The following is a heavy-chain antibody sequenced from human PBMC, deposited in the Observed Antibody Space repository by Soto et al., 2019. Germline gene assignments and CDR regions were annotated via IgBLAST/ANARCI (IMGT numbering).Heavy chain of an antibody. V-gene: IGHV4-59*11. CDR2: IYHTGIT. D-gene: IGHD2-2*01. Sequence: QVQLQESGPRLVKPSETMSLTCTVSGGSISSLYWSWLRQSPGKGLEWIGYIYHTGITNYDPSLKSRITMSVDTSKNQFSLNLSSVTAADTAVYYCARLIPASLGQMAYYFDYWGQGALVTVSS. CDR1: GGSISSLY. J-gene: IGHJ4*02. CDR3: ARLIPASLGQMAYYFDY.